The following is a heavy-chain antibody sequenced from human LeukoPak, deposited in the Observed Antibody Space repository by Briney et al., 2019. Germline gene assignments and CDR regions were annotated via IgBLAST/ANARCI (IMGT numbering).Heavy chain of an antibody. CDR1: GFTFSSSW. CDR3: AAWTDRGYNF. CDR2: INPEGSQT. V-gene: IGHV3-7*01. Sequence: GGSLRLSCAASGFTFSSSWMNWVRQAPGKGLQWVGNINPEGSQTRFVDSVMGRFTMSKDNAKNALYLQMNNLRVEDTAVFYCAAWTDRGYNFWGQGTVDTVSS. D-gene: IGHD5-24*01. J-gene: IGHJ4*02.